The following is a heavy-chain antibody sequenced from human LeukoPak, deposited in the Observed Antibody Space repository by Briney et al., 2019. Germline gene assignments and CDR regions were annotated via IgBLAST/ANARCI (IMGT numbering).Heavy chain of an antibody. Sequence: GESLKISCKGSGYTFTTYWIGWVRQMPGKGLEWMGIIYPGDFDTRYSPSFQGQVTISVDKSINTAYLQWRSLKASDTAMYYCARGGYPPRYFDYWGQGTLVTVSS. D-gene: IGHD5-18*01. CDR2: IYPGDFDT. V-gene: IGHV5-51*01. CDR1: GYTFTTYW. CDR3: ARGGYPPRYFDY. J-gene: IGHJ4*02.